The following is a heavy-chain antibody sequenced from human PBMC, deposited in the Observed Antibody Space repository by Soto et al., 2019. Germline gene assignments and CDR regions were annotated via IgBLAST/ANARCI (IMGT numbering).Heavy chain of an antibody. CDR3: AKDRQFRSYYESAGHYNN. CDR2: ISGSGAIT. D-gene: IGHD3-10*01. CDR1: GFTFKNYD. V-gene: IGHV3-23*01. J-gene: IGHJ4*02. Sequence: EVQLLESGGGLVQPGGSLRLSCVASGFTFKNYDMRWVRQAPGKGLEWVSGISGSGAITYYADSVRGRFTISRDNSKNTLSLQLNSLRAEDTAIYYCAKDRQFRSYYESAGHYNNWGQGTLGTVSS.